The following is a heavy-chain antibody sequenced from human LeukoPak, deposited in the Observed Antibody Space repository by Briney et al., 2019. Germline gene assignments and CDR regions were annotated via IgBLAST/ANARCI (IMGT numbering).Heavy chain of an antibody. D-gene: IGHD3-10*01. V-gene: IGHV1-8*01. Sequence: ASVKVSCKASGYTFTSYDINWVRQATGQGLEWMGWMNPNSGNTGYAQKFQGRVTMTRNTSISTVYMELSSLTSEDTAVYYCARDLYGSGSSGFDPWGQGILVTVSS. CDR3: ARDLYGSGSSGFDP. CDR1: GYTFTSYD. CDR2: MNPNSGNT. J-gene: IGHJ5*02.